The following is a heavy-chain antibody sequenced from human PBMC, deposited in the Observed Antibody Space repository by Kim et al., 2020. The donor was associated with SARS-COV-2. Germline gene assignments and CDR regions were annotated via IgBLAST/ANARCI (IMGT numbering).Heavy chain of an antibody. D-gene: IGHD3-10*01. CDR2: INHSGRT. CDR1: GGSFSGYY. J-gene: IGHJ1*01. V-gene: IGHV4-34*01. Sequence: SETLSLTCAVYGGSFSGYYWSWIRQPPGKGLEWIGEINHSGRTNYNPSLKSRVTLSVYTSKNQFSLKLTSVTAADAALYFCARRLSNTTGWGSNYCDLWGPGILVTVSS. CDR3: ARRLSNTTGWGSNYCDL.